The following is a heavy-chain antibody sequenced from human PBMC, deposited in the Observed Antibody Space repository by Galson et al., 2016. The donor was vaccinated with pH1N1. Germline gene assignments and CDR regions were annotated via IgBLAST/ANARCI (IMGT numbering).Heavy chain of an antibody. CDR3: AKDHCSHGDTNCFYFDL. CDR1: GFTFDDYA. D-gene: IGHD4-17*01. J-gene: IGHJ2*01. CDR2: ISWNSHVI. Sequence: SLRLSCAASGFTFDDYAMHWVRQAPGKGLEWVSGISWNSHVIDYADSVKGRFTISRDNARNSLYLQMNNLRPEDSAFYFCAKDHCSHGDTNCFYFDLWGRGTLVTVSS. V-gene: IGHV3-9*01.